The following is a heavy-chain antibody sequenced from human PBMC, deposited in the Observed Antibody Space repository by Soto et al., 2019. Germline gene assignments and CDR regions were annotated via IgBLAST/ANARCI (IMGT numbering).Heavy chain of an antibody. CDR2: IYYSGST. Sequence: PSETLSLTCTVSGGSISSGDYYWSWIRQPPGKGLEWIGYIYYSGSTYYNPSLKSRVTISVDTSKNQFSLKLSSVTAADTAVYYCARDRNRLRTYYHDSSGYQSPPQYYYGMDVWGQGTTVTVSS. J-gene: IGHJ6*02. D-gene: IGHD3-22*01. V-gene: IGHV4-30-4*01. CDR1: GGSISSGDYY. CDR3: ARDRNRLRTYYHDSSGYQSPPQYYYGMDV.